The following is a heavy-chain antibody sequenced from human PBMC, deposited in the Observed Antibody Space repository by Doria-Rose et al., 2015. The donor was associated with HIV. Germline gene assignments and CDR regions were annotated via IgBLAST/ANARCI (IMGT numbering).Heavy chain of an antibody. J-gene: IGHJ4*02. V-gene: IGHV3-15*01. Sequence: LRLSCAVSRFTFSKAWMSWVRQAPGRGLEWIGRIKSTTDGGTIDYAAPVKDRFAISRDDSKNTLYLQMNSLKTEDTALYYCSTDAAVRPLDGYWGQGTLVTVSS. D-gene: IGHD6-19*01. CDR3: STDAAVRPLDGY. CDR1: RFTFSKAW. CDR2: IKSTTDGGTI.